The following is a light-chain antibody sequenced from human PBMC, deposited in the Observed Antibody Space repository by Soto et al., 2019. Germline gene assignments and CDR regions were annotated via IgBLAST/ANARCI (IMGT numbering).Light chain of an antibody. CDR2: DNN. V-gene: IGLV1-40*01. Sequence: QAVVTQPPSVSGAPGQRITISCTGSSSNIGAGYDVHWYQQLPGTPPKLLIYDNNHRPSGVPDRFSGSKSGTSASLAITGLQAEDEADYYCCSYAGSFTWVFGGGTKLTVL. CDR1: SSNIGAGYD. J-gene: IGLJ3*02. CDR3: CSYAGSFTWV.